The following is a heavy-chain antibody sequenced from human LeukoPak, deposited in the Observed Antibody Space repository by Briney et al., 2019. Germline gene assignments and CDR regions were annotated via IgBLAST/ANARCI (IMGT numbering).Heavy chain of an antibody. CDR1: GGSISGYF. CDR3: AGLPYSAGWFFDY. Sequence: SETLSLTCTVSGGSISGYFWTWIRQLAGKGLEWLGRIYASGSTNYNPSLKSRVTMSVDTSKNQFSLKLTSVTAADTAVYYCAGLPYSAGWFFDYWGQGTLVTVSS. V-gene: IGHV4-4*07. D-gene: IGHD6-13*01. CDR2: IYASGST. J-gene: IGHJ4*02.